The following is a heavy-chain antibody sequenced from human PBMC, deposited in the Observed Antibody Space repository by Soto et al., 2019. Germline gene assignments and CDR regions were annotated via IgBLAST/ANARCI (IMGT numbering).Heavy chain of an antibody. CDR3: ARHLNYYDFWSGYYNAYYYGMDV. V-gene: IGHV4-34*01. J-gene: IGHJ6*02. CDR2: INHSGST. CDR1: GGSFSGYY. Sequence: SETLSLTCAVYGGSFSGYYWSWIRQPPGKGLEWIGEINHSGSTNYNPSLKSRVTISVDTSKNQFSLKLSSVTAADTAVYYCARHLNYYDFWSGYYNAYYYGMDVWGQGTTVTVSS. D-gene: IGHD3-3*01.